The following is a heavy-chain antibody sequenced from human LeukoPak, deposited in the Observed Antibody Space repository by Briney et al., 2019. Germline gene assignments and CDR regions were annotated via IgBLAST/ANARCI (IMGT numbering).Heavy chain of an antibody. CDR2: ISWNSGSI. D-gene: IGHD6-6*01. Sequence: GRSLRLSCAASGFTFDDYAMHWVRQAPGRGLEWVSGISWNSGSIAYADSVRGRFTISRDNAKNSLFLELNSLRPEDTALYYCAKDSSSGGHYFDYWGQGTLLTVSS. J-gene: IGHJ4*02. CDR1: GFTFDDYA. CDR3: AKDSSSGGHYFDY. V-gene: IGHV3-9*01.